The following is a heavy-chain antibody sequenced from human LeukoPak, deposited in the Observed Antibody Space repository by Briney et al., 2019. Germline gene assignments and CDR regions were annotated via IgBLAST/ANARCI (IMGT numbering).Heavy chain of an antibody. CDR1: GYTFTSYA. J-gene: IGHJ3*02. CDR3: ARDAFFPLAYCGGDCPGAFDI. CDR2: INTNTGNP. Sequence: ASVKVSCKTSGYTFTSYAMNWVRQAPGQGLEWMGWINTNTGNPTYAQGFTGRFVFSLDTSVSTAYLQISSLKAEDTAVYYCARDAFFPLAYCGGDCPGAFDIWGQGTMVTVSS. D-gene: IGHD2-21*02. V-gene: IGHV7-4-1*02.